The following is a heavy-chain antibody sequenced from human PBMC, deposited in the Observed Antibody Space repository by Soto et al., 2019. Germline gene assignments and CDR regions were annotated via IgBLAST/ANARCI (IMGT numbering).Heavy chain of an antibody. J-gene: IGHJ4*02. D-gene: IGHD5-18*01. CDR2: ISYDGSNK. Sequence: GSLRLSCAASGFTFSSYGMHWVRQAPGKGLEWVAVISYDGSNKYYADSVKGRFTISRDNSKNTLYLQMNSLRAEDTAVYYCAKDHSYGLDYWGQGTLVTVSS. CDR1: GFTFSSYG. V-gene: IGHV3-30*18. CDR3: AKDHSYGLDY.